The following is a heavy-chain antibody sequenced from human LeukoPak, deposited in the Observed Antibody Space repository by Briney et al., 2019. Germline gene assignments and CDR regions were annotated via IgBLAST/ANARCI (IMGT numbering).Heavy chain of an antibody. V-gene: IGHV3-21*01. CDR1: GFTFSTYT. D-gene: IGHD5-12*01. Sequence: GGSLRLSCAASGFTFSTYTMNWVRQAPGKGLEWVWSISASSCYINYADSVKGRFTISRDNAENSLYLQLNSLRAEDTAVYDCARDRGADYWGQGTLVTVSS. CDR3: ARDRGADY. CDR2: ISASSCYI. J-gene: IGHJ4*02.